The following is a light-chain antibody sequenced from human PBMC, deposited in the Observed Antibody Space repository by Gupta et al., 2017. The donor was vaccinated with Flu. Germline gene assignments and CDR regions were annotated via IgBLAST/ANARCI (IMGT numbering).Light chain of an antibody. CDR1: QSVSNY. CDR2: DAS. J-gene: IGKJ4*01. Sequence: EFVLTQSPATLSLSPGERAPLSCRSSQSVSNYLAWYQQKPGQAPRLLIYDASNRTTGIPARFSGSGSGTDFTRTISSLEPEDFAVYDCQQRSNWPLTFGGGTKVEIK. V-gene: IGKV3-11*01. CDR3: QQRSNWPLT.